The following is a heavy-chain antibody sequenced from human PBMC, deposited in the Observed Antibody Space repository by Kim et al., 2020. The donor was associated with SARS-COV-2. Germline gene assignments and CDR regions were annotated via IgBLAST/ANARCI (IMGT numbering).Heavy chain of an antibody. CDR3: AKPLVLHYDSYFDY. CDR2: ISYDGSNK. V-gene: IGHV3-30*18. CDR1: GFTFSSYG. Sequence: GGSLRLSCAASGFTFSSYGMHWVRQAPGKGLEWVAVISYDGSNKYYADSVKGRFTISRDNSKNTLYLQMNSLRAEDTAVYYCAKPLVLHYDSYFDYWGQGTLVTVSS. J-gene: IGHJ4*02. D-gene: IGHD4-17*01.